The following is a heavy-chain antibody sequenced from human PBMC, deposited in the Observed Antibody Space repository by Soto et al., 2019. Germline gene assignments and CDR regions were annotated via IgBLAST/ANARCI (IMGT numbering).Heavy chain of an antibody. CDR1: GFTFTTYA. V-gene: IGHV3-23*01. CDR3: AKDWYEDS. CDR2: INTAGPT. Sequence: EVQLLESGGGLVQPGGSLRLSCAASGFTFTTYAMTWVRQAPGKGLEWLSAINTAGPTYYADSVKGRFTISRDNAKNTLYLQMNGLRVEDTAVYYCAKDWYEDSWGQGTLVTVSS. D-gene: IGHD6-13*01. J-gene: IGHJ4*02.